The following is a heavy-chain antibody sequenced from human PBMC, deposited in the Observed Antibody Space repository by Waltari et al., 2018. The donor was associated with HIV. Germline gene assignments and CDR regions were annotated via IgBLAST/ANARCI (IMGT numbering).Heavy chain of an antibody. D-gene: IGHD3-10*01. CDR3: ARREATVVRGVYYYGMDV. Sequence: EVQLVESGGGLVQPGGSLRLSCAASGFTFRRYWLHWVRHAPGKGLVWVSRSHSDGSSTSYADFVKGRFTISRDNAKNTLYLEMNSLRAEDTAVYYCARREATVVRGVYYYGMDVWGQGTTVTVSS. CDR1: GFTFRRYW. V-gene: IGHV3-74*01. CDR2: SHSDGSST. J-gene: IGHJ6*02.